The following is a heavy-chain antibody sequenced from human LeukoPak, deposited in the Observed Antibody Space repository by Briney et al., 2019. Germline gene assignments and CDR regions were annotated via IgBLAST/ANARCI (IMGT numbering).Heavy chain of an antibody. CDR1: AFTFSLYS. Sequence: GRSLRLSCAASAFTFSLYSITWVRQTPGRGLEWVSSISSSGSYIYYADSVKGRFTVSRDNATNSLSRQMNRLRAEDTAVYYCARGGHDGTYYLSYWGQGTLVTVSS. D-gene: IGHD1-26*01. J-gene: IGHJ4*02. V-gene: IGHV3-21*01. CDR3: ARGGHDGTYYLSY. CDR2: ISSSGSYI.